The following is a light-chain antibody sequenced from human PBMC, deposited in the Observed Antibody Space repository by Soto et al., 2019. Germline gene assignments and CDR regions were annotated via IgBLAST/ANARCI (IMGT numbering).Light chain of an antibody. CDR2: DVN. V-gene: IGLV2-14*03. J-gene: IGLJ1*01. Sequence: QSVLTQPDSVSGSPGESITISCTGTNSDIGGYNYVSWYQQYPGKAPKLVIYDVNNRPSGVSNRFSGSKSGYTASLTISGLQAEDEADYYCSSYTSTSTYVFGTGTKVTVL. CDR3: SSYTSTSTYV. CDR1: NSDIGGYNY.